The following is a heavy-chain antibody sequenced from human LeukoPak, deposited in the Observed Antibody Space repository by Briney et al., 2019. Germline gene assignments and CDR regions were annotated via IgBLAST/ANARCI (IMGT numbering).Heavy chain of an antibody. CDR3: AKDAYGSGSYPDY. J-gene: IGHJ4*02. D-gene: IGHD3-10*01. V-gene: IGHV3-23*01. CDR2: ISGSGGST. CDR1: GFTFSSYA. Sequence: SGGSLRLSCAASGFTFSSYAMGWVRQAPGKGLEWVSAISGSGGSTYYADSVKGRFTISRDNSKNTLYLQMNSLRAEGTAVYYCAKDAYGSGSYPDYWGQGTLVTVSS.